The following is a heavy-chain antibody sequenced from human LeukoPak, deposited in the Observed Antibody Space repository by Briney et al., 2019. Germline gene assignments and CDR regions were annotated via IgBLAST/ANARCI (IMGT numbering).Heavy chain of an antibody. J-gene: IGHJ4*02. V-gene: IGHV4-34*01. CDR2: INHSGST. CDR1: GGSFSGYY. CDR3: ARATNRRRYFDY. Sequence: PSETLSLTCAVYGGSFSGYYWSWIRQPPGKGLEWIGEINHSGSTNYNPSLKSRVTISVDTSKNQFSLKLSSVTAADTAVCYCARATNRRRYFDYWGQGTLVTVSS.